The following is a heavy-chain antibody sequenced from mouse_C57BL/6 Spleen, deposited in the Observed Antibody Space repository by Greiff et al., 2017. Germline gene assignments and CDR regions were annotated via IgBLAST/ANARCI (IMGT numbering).Heavy chain of an antibody. CDR2: INPGSGGT. J-gene: IGHJ3*01. CDR1: GYAFTNYL. CDR3: ARCDYDWFAY. D-gene: IGHD2-4*01. Sequence: QVQLQQSGAELVRPGTSVKVSCKASGYAFTNYLIEWVKQRPGQGLEWIGVINPGSGGTNYNEKVKGKATLTADKTSSTAYMQLSSLTSEDSAVYFCARCDYDWFAYWGQGTLVTVSA. V-gene: IGHV1-54*01.